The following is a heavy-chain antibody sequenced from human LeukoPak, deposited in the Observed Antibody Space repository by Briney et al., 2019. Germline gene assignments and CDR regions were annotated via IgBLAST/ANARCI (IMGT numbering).Heavy chain of an antibody. D-gene: IGHD3-16*01. J-gene: IGHJ4*02. V-gene: IGHV3-48*01. Sequence: GGSLRLSCAASGFTFSSYSMNWVRQAPGKGLEWVSYISGSSSTIYYADSVKGRFTISRDNAKNSLYLQMNSLRAEDTAVYYCARGGYYFDYWGQGTLVTASS. CDR1: GFTFSSYS. CDR2: ISGSSSTI. CDR3: ARGGYYFDY.